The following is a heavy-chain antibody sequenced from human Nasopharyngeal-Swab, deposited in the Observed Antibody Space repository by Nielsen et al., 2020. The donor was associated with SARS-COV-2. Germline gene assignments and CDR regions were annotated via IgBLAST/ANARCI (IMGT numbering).Heavy chain of an antibody. V-gene: IGHV3-11*01. CDR1: GFTFSDYY. CDR2: ISSSGSTI. CDR3: ARDRHGDDSRNYYYGMDV. J-gene: IGHJ6*02. D-gene: IGHD4-23*01. Sequence: GGSLRLSCAASGFTFSDYYMSWIRQAPGKGLEWVSYISSSGSTIYYADSVKGRSTISRDNAKKSLYLQMNSLRAEDTAVYYCARDRHGDDSRNYYYGMDVWGQGTTVSVSS.